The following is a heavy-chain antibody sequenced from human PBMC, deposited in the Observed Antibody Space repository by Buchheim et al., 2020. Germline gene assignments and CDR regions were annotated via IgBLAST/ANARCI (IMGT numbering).Heavy chain of an antibody. V-gene: IGHV3-11*06. J-gene: IGHJ4*02. D-gene: IGHD2-2*01. Sequence: QVQLVESGGGLVKPGGSLRLSCAASGFTFSDYYMSWIRQAPGKGLEWVSYISSSSSYTNYADSVKGRFTISRDNAKNSLYLQMNSLRAEDTAVYYCARDSRASAAPDIVVVPADYWGQGTL. CDR2: ISSSSSYT. CDR1: GFTFSDYY. CDR3: ARDSRASAAPDIVVVPADY.